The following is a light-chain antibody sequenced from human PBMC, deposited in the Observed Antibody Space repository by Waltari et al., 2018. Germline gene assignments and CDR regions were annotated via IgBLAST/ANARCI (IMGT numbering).Light chain of an antibody. CDR2: ADS. CDR3: CSYAGSSTVK. CDR1: SSDVGSYQL. V-gene: IGLV2-23*01. J-gene: IGLJ2*01. Sequence: QSALTQPASVSGSPGQSITISCTGTSSDVGSYQLVSWYQQQPGKAPRLMIYADSNRPSGSSNRFSGSKSGNTASLTISGLQAEDEAAYYCCSYAGSSTVKFGEGTYLTVL.